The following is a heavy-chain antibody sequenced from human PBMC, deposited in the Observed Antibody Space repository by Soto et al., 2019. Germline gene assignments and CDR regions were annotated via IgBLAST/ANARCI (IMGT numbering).Heavy chain of an antibody. D-gene: IGHD3-22*01. CDR2: IYYSGST. J-gene: IGHJ3*02. Sequence: SETLSLTCTLSGGSINSGDYYWSWIRQPPGKGLEWIGYIYYSGSTYHNPSLKSRINISVDTSKNQFSLKLSSVTAADTAVYYCATVPTYYYDRSGYANAFDMWGQGTMVTVSS. V-gene: IGHV4-30-4*01. CDR1: GGSINSGDYY. CDR3: ATVPTYYYDRSGYANAFDM.